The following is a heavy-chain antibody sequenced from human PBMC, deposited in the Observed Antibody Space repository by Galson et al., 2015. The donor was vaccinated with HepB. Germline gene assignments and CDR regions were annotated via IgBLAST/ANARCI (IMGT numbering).Heavy chain of an antibody. Sequence: SLRLSCAASGFTFSSYAMSWVRQAPGKGLEWVSAISGSGGSTYYADSVKGRFTISRDNSKNTLYLQMNSLRAEDTAVYYCAKDPRIAAAGHERYYYYYMDVWGKGTTVTVSS. CDR3: AKDPRIAAAGHERYYYYYMDV. CDR2: ISGSGGST. D-gene: IGHD6-13*01. V-gene: IGHV3-23*01. J-gene: IGHJ6*03. CDR1: GFTFSSYA.